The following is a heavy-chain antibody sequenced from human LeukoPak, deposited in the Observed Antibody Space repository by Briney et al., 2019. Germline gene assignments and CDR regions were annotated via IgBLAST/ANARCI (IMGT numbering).Heavy chain of an antibody. V-gene: IGHV1-18*01. J-gene: IGHJ4*02. CDR1: GYTFTSYG. D-gene: IGHD5-24*01. Sequence: ASVTVSCTASGYTFTSYGISWVRQAPGQGLEWMGWISAYNGNTNYAQKLQGRVTMTTDTSTSTAYMELRSLRSDDTAVYYCARAMATTEFDYWGQGTLVTVSS. CDR2: ISAYNGNT. CDR3: ARAMATTEFDY.